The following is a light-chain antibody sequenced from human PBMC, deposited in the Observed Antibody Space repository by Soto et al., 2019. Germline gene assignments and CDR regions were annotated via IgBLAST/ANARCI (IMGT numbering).Light chain of an antibody. CDR1: SSDVGGYNY. J-gene: IGLJ2*01. CDR3: SSYTSSSTLVV. V-gene: IGLV2-14*01. Sequence: QSPLTQPASVSGSPGQSITISCTGTSSDVGGYNYVSWYQQHPGKAPKVMIYEVSNRPSGVSNRFSGSKSGNTASLTISGLQAEDEADYYCSSYTSSSTLVVFGGGTKLTVL. CDR2: EVS.